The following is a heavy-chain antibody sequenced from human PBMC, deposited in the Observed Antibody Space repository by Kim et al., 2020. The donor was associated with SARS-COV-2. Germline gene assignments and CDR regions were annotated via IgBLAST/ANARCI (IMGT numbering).Heavy chain of an antibody. CDR3: ARGIKAMY. V-gene: IGHV3-23*01. Sequence: GGSLRLSCATSGFTFTSFAMSWVRQAPGKGLEWVSGITASGTTQYYADSVKGRFTISRDNSKNTLFLQMNSLRAEDTAVYYCARGIKAMYWGQGTLVTVSS. CDR1: GFTFTSFA. D-gene: IGHD3-10*01. CDR2: ITASGTTQ. J-gene: IGHJ4*02.